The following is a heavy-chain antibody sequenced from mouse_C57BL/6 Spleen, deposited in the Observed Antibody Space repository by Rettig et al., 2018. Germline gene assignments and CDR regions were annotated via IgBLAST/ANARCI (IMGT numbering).Heavy chain of an antibody. V-gene: IGHV9-3*01. Sequence: ELKKPGETVKISCKASGYTFTTYGMSWVKQAPGKGLKWMGWINTYSGVPTYADDFKGRFAFSLETSASTAYLQINNLKSEDTATYFCASSGTVFDYWGQGTTLTVSS. CDR2: INTYSGVP. D-gene: IGHD1-1*01. CDR1: GYTFTTYG. J-gene: IGHJ2*01. CDR3: ASSGTVFDY.